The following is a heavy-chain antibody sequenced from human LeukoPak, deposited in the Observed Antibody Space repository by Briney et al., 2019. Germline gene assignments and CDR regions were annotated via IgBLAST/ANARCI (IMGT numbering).Heavy chain of an antibody. CDR3: ARQTTVISFDY. V-gene: IGHV4-30-4*01. Sequence: ASETLSLTCTVSGGSISSGDYYWTWIRQPPGKGLEWMGCIFYSGSMYYNPSLKSRLTISVDTSKNQFSLKLRSVTAADTAVYYCARQTTVISFDYWGQGALVTVSS. CDR1: GGSISSGDYY. J-gene: IGHJ4*02. D-gene: IGHD4-17*01. CDR2: IFYSGSM.